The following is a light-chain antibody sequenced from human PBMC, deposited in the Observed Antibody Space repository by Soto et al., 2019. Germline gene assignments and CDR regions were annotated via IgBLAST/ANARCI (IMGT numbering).Light chain of an antibody. CDR3: QQHGSSPWT. Sequence: EIVLTQSPGTLSLSPGERATLSCRASQSFSSSYLAWYQQKPGQPPRLLIYGASSRATAIPDRFSGSGSGTDFTLTISSLEPEDFAVYYCQQHGSSPWTFGQGTKVDIK. CDR2: GAS. V-gene: IGKV3-20*01. CDR1: QSFSSSY. J-gene: IGKJ1*01.